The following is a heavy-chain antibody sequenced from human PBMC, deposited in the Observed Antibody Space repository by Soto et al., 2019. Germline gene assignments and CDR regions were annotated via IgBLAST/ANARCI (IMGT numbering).Heavy chain of an antibody. Sequence: EVQLVESGGGLVRPGGSLRLSCGVSGFIVSRSYMTWVRQAPGKGLEWVSSLYSGGSSYYSDSVKGRFTISRDNSENTLSLQMNSLRAEDTAVYYCARLGYFEDSGYSYFDSWGPGTLVTVSS. CDR2: LYSGGSS. D-gene: IGHD3-22*01. CDR1: GFIVSRSY. J-gene: IGHJ5*01. V-gene: IGHV3-53*01. CDR3: ARLGYFEDSGYSYFDS.